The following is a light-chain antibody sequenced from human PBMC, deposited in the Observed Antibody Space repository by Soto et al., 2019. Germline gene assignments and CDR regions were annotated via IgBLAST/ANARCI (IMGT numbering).Light chain of an antibody. CDR2: KAS. Sequence: DIQMTPSPSTLSASVVARVTITCRASQSISSWLAWYQQKPGKAPKLLIYKASSLESGVPSRFSGSGSGTEFTLTISSLQPDDFATYYCQQYNSYPLTFGGGTKVDIK. CDR1: QSISSW. V-gene: IGKV1-5*03. J-gene: IGKJ4*01. CDR3: QQYNSYPLT.